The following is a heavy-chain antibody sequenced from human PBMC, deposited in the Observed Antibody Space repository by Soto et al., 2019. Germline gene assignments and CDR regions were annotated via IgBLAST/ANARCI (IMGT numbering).Heavy chain of an antibody. D-gene: IGHD3-10*01. Sequence: QVQLVQSGAEVKKPGASVKVSCKASGYTFTSYDINWVRQATGQGLEWMGWMNPNSGNTGYAQKFQGRVTMTRNTSISTDYMELSSLRSEDTAVYYCAIGSPVLLWFGGGRRDAFDIWGQGTMVTVSS. CDR1: GYTFTSYD. J-gene: IGHJ3*02. CDR2: MNPNSGNT. V-gene: IGHV1-8*01. CDR3: AIGSPVLLWFGGGRRDAFDI.